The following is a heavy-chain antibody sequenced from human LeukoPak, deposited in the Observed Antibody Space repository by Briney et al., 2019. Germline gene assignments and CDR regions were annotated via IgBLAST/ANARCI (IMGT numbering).Heavy chain of an antibody. D-gene: IGHD2-2*01. CDR1: GYTFTSYG. CDR2: ISAYNGNT. CDR3: ARATPRLGYCSSTSCYPYDY. J-gene: IGHJ4*02. V-gene: IGHV1-18*01. Sequence: ASVKVSCKASGYTFTSYGISWVRQAPGQGLEWMGWISAYNGNTKYAQKLQGRVTMTTDTSTSTAYMELRSLRSDDTAVYYCARATPRLGYCSSTSCYPYDYWGQGTLVTVSS.